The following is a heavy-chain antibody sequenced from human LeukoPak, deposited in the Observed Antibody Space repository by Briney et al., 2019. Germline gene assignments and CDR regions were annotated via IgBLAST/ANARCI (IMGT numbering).Heavy chain of an antibody. CDR1: GGSISSYY. J-gene: IGHJ4*02. Sequence: SETLSLTCTVSGGSISSYYWSWIRQPAGKGLEWIGRIYTSGSTNYNPSLKSRVTMPVDTSKSQFSLKLSSVTAADTAVYYCARDGYYYDSSGYYSLDYWGQGTLVTVSS. V-gene: IGHV4-4*07. CDR3: ARDGYYYDSSGYYSLDY. CDR2: IYTSGST. D-gene: IGHD3-22*01.